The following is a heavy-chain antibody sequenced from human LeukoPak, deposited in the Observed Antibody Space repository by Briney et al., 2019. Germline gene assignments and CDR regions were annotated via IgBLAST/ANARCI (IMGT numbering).Heavy chain of an antibody. CDR3: TTNTYYYDSSGYYLAAPTDY. J-gene: IGHJ4*02. V-gene: IGHV3-15*01. Sequence: GGSLRLSCAASGFTFSNAWMSWVRQAPGKGLEWVGRIKSKTDGGTTDYAAPVKGRFTISRDDSKNTLYLQMNSLKTEDTAVYYCTTNTYYYDSSGYYLAAPTDYWGQGTLVTVSS. CDR2: IKSKTDGGTT. D-gene: IGHD3-22*01. CDR1: GFTFSNAW.